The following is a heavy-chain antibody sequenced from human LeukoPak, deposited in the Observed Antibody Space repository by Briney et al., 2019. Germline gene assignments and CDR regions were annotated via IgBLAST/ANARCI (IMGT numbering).Heavy chain of an antibody. CDR1: GFTFDDYG. Sequence: GGSLRLSCAASGFTFDDYGMSWVRQAPGKGLEWVSGINWNGGSTGYADSVKGRFTISRDNAKNSLYLQMNSLRAEDTALYYCARYRSYYGSGSFDYWGQGTLVTVSS. V-gene: IGHV3-20*04. J-gene: IGHJ4*02. CDR2: INWNGGST. CDR3: ARYRSYYGSGSFDY. D-gene: IGHD3-10*01.